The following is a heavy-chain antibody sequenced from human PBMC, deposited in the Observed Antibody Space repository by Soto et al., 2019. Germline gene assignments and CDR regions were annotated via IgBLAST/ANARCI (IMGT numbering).Heavy chain of an antibody. CDR2: ISYDGSNK. V-gene: IGHV3-30*18. D-gene: IGHD3-10*01. CDR3: AKGNSLRVRPMVRGVLAYFDY. Sequence: QVQLVESGGGVVQPGRSLRLSCAASGFTFSSYGMHWVRQAPGKGLEWVAVISYDGSNKYYADSVKGRFTISRDNSKNTLYLQMNSLRAEDTAVYYCAKGNSLRVRPMVRGVLAYFDYWGQGTLVTVSS. CDR1: GFTFSSYG. J-gene: IGHJ4*02.